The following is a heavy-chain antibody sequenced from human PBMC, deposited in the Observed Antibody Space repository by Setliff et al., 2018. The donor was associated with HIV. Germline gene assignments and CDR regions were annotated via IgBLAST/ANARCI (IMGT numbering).Heavy chain of an antibody. Sequence: GGSLRLSCATSGFTFSNFWMTWVRQAPGKGLEWVANIKEDGSETFYVDSVKGRFTMSRDNAKNSLYLQMDNVGVEDTAVYYCARSRGIGNYHWDVWGTGTTVTVSS. CDR2: IKEDGSET. J-gene: IGHJ6*03. CDR1: GFTFSNFW. D-gene: IGHD3-10*01. V-gene: IGHV3-7*01. CDR3: ARSRGIGNYHWDV.